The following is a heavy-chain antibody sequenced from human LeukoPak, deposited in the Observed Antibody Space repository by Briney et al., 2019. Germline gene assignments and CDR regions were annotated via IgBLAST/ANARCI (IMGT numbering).Heavy chain of an antibody. CDR1: GFTFSSYA. CDR3: AKATPPDGDTSSSLEH. J-gene: IGHJ4*02. Sequence: PGGSLRLSCAASGFTFSSYAMSWVRQAPGEGLQWVSSISGSGSSTYYADSVRGLFTFSRDNSKNPLYLQMNSLRAADTAVYYCAKATPPDGDTSSSLEHWGQGTLVTVSS. V-gene: IGHV3-23*01. D-gene: IGHD6-6*01. CDR2: ISGSGSST.